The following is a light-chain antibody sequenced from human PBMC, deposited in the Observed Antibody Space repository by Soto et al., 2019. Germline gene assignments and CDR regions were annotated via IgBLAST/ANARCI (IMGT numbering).Light chain of an antibody. J-gene: IGLJ3*02. CDR3: QSYDTSRFGLM. CDR2: EVN. CDR1: SSDIGAYDY. Sequence: QSALTQPASLSGSPGQSITISCTGTSSDIGAYDYVSWFQQHPGKAPKLMISEVNNRPSGVSNRFSGSKSGNTAYLAITGLQAEDEAEYYCQSYDTSRFGLMFGGGTKLTVL. V-gene: IGLV2-14*01.